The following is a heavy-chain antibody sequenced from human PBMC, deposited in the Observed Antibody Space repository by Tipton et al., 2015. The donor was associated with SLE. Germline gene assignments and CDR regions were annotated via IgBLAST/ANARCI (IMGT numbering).Heavy chain of an antibody. CDR3: ARSGSRNAFDI. V-gene: IGHV4-59*01. CDR2: IYYSGST. D-gene: IGHD1-26*01. Sequence: TLSLTCPVSVGSISAYYWSWIRQPPGKGLEWVALIYYSGSTNYNPSLKSRVTISLDTSKNQFSLKLSSVTAADTAVYYCARSGSRNAFDIWGQGTMVPVSP. J-gene: IGHJ3*02. CDR1: VGSISAYY.